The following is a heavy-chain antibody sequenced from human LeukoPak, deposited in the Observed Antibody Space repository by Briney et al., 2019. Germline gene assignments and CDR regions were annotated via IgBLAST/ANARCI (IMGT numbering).Heavy chain of an antibody. J-gene: IGHJ4*02. CDR1: GYSFTSYW. V-gene: IGHV5-10-1*01. CDR3: ARRPYCSAGSCYGDY. D-gene: IGHD2-15*01. Sequence: GASLKISCKGSGYSFTSYWISWVRQMPGKGLEWMGGTDPSDSYTNYSPSFQGHVTISADKSISTAYLQRSSLKASDTAMYYCARRPYCSAGSCYGDYWGQGTLVTVSS. CDR2: TDPSDSYT.